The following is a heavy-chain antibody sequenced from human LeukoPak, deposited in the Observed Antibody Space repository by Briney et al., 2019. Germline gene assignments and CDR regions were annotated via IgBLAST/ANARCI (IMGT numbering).Heavy chain of an antibody. D-gene: IGHD5-18*01. J-gene: IGHJ6*03. V-gene: IGHV1-69*13. CDR1: GYTFTSYD. Sequence: ASVKVSCKASGYTFTSYDINWVRQATGQGLEWMGGIIPIFGTANYAQKFQGRVTITADESTSTAYMELSSLRSEDTAVYYCARTGTVDTDMHYMDVWGKGTTVTVSS. CDR3: ARTGTVDTDMHYMDV. CDR2: IIPIFGTA.